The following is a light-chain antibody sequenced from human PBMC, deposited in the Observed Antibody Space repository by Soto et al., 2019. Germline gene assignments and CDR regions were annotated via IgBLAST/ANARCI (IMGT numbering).Light chain of an antibody. J-gene: IGKJ4*01. CDR2: EVS. V-gene: IGKV2D-29*01. CDR1: QTLLHSNGKSY. CDR3: LQILQFPLT. Sequence: DIVMTQTPLSLSVTPGQSASISCKSSQTLLHSNGKSYLYWYLQKAGQAPQLLIYEVSNRFSGVPDRFSGSGPGTDFTLKISRVEAEDVGVYYCLQILQFPLTFGGGTKVEIK.